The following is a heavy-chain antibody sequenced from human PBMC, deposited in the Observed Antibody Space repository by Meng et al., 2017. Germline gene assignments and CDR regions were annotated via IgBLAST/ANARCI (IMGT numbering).Heavy chain of an antibody. D-gene: IGHD4-17*01. CDR3: ARDSSTVTTLRY. Sequence: LQRQESGPGLVKPSETLSLTCTVSGGSISSSSYYWGWIRQPPGKGLEWIGSIYYSGSTYYNPSLKSRVTISVDTSKNQFSLKLSSVTAADTAVYYCARDSSTVTTLRYWGQGTLVTV. V-gene: IGHV4-39*07. CDR1: GGSISSSSYY. CDR2: IYYSGST. J-gene: IGHJ4*02.